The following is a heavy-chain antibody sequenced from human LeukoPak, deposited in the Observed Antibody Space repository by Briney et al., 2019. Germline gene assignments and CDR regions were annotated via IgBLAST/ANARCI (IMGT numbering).Heavy chain of an antibody. CDR3: AREQGDAFDI. V-gene: IGHV3-53*01. CDR1: GFTFSSNY. CDR2: LYSGGTT. J-gene: IGHJ3*02. Sequence: GGSLRLSCAVSGFTFSSNYMSWVRQAPGKGLEWVSILYSGGTTYYADCVKGRFTISRDNSKNTLYLQLNSLRAEDTAVYFCAREQGDAFDIWGQGTMVTVSS.